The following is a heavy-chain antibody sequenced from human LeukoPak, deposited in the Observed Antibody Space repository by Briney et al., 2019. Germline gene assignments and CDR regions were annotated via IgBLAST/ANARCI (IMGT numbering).Heavy chain of an antibody. CDR3: AKDISSSSWYYFDY. CDR2: ISWNSGII. V-gene: IGHV3-9*01. Sequence: GRSLRLSCAASGFTFDDYALHWVRQVPGKGLQWVSGISWNSGIIGYADSVKGRFTISRDNAKNSLYLLMNSLRAEDTALYYCAKDISSSSWYYFDYWGQGTLVTVSS. D-gene: IGHD6-13*01. J-gene: IGHJ4*02. CDR1: GFTFDDYA.